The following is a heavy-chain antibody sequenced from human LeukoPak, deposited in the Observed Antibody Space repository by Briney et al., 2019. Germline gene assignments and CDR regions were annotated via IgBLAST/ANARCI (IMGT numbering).Heavy chain of an antibody. CDR3: ARWELLTYYYYYGMDV. CDR2: ISAYNGNT. J-gene: IGHJ6*02. Sequence: ASVKVFCKASGYTFTSYGISWVRQAPGQGLEWMGWISAYNGNTNYAQKLQGRVTMTTDTSTSTAYMELRSLRSDDTAVYYCARWELLTYYYYYGMDVWGQGTTVTVSS. D-gene: IGHD1-26*01. CDR1: GYTFTSYG. V-gene: IGHV1-18*01.